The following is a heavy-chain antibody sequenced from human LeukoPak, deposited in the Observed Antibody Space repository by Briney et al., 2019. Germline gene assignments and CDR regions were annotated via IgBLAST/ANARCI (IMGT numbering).Heavy chain of an antibody. CDR3: VRGDHGLDY. CDR2: IKQDGSEK. CDR1: GFTYRTYW. D-gene: IGHD4-17*01. Sequence: GGSLRLSCAASGFTYRTYWLAWVRQAPGKGLEWVANIKQDGSEKYYVDSVKGRFTISRDNPKNSLNLQMNSLRVDDTAVYYCVRGDHGLDYWGQGTLVTVSA. V-gene: IGHV3-7*01. J-gene: IGHJ4*02.